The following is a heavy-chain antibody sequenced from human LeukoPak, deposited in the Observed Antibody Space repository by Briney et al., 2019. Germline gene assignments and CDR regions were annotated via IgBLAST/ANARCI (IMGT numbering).Heavy chain of an antibody. CDR1: GFTFSRNV. Sequence: GGSLRLSCAASGFTFSRNVMHWVRQAPGKGLEWVALISYDGNNKFYADSVKGRFTISRDNSRNTLYLQMNSLSGEDAAVYSCTRGGIPTGPYYYFYYIDLWGKGTAVTVSS. V-gene: IGHV3-30*01. D-gene: IGHD3-10*01. J-gene: IGHJ6*03. CDR2: ISYDGNNK. CDR3: TRGGIPTGPYYYFYYIDL.